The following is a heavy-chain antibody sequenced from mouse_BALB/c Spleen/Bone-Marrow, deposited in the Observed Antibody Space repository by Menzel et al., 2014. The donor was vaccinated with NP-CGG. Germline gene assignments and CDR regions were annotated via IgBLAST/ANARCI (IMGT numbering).Heavy chain of an antibody. CDR2: ISTGGGNT. CDR3: ARHDGIGNSRGGNALDY. CDR1: GFSFSGFT. Sequence: EVKLMESGGGLVQPGGSLKLSCAASGFSFSGFTMSWVRQTPETRLEWVAYISTGGGNTYYPDNIKGRFTISRDNAKNTLYLKMSSLKSEDTAMYYCARHDGIGNSRGGNALDYWGQGTSVTVSS. J-gene: IGHJ4*01. D-gene: IGHD2-1*01. V-gene: IGHV5-12-2*01.